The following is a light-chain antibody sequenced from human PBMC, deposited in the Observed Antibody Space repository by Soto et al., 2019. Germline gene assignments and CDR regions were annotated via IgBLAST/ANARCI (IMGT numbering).Light chain of an antibody. CDR1: QSVTKNY. V-gene: IGKV3-20*01. Sequence: EIVLTQSPGTLSLSPGERATLSCRASQSVTKNYLGWYQQKPGQATRLLIYDASSRATGIPDRFSGNGSGTDFTLTSSRLEPEDFAVYYGQQYAHSPLTFGGGTKVEIK. J-gene: IGKJ4*01. CDR3: QQYAHSPLT. CDR2: DAS.